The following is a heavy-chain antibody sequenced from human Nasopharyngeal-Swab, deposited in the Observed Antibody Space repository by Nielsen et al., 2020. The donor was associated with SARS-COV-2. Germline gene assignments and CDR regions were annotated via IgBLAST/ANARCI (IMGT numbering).Heavy chain of an antibody. CDR1: GGPTSCYH. CDR3: AGLWEPGVGEEGC. D-gene: IGHD1-26*01. Sequence: SEPLSPTCTASGGPTSCYHCSWIRQPPGKGLEWIGYLYNSGTTNSNPSLKSPVTVSLDTSKNPFSLELSFLTTSDTAVYYCAGLWEPGVGEEGCWDQGTLVTVST. V-gene: IGHV4-59*08. J-gene: IGHJ4*02. CDR2: LYNSGTT.